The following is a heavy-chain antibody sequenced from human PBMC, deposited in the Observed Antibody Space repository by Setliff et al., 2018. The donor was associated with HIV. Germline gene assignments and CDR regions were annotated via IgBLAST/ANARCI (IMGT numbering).Heavy chain of an antibody. CDR3: AREYDVLTGYYISAFDI. D-gene: IGHD3-9*01. CDR2: INPNTGDT. Sequence: AASVKVSCKASGYTFTGYFIHWVRQAPGQGLEWMGRINPNTGDTNYAQKFQDRVTMTRDTSINTAYMELSRLRSNDTAVYYCAREYDVLTGYYISAFDIWGQGTMVTV. J-gene: IGHJ3*02. V-gene: IGHV1-2*06. CDR1: GYTFTGYF.